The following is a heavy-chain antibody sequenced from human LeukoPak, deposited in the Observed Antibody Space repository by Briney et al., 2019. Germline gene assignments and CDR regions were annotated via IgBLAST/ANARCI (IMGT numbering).Heavy chain of an antibody. V-gene: IGHV4-61*02. Sequence: SQTLSLTCTVSGGSISNGSYYWSWIRQPARKGLEWIGRIYTSGSTNYNPSLKSRVTISVDTSKNQFSLKLSSVTAADTAVYYCARDFAFWGQGTLVTVSS. J-gene: IGHJ4*02. CDR3: ARDFAF. CDR1: GGSISNGSYY. CDR2: IYTSGST.